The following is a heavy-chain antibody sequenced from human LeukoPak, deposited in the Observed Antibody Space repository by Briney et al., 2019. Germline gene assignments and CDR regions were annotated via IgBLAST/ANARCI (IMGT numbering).Heavy chain of an antibody. Sequence: SETLSLTCTVSDGSITNYYWSWIRQPPGKGLEWIGYIYYSGTTIYNPSLKSRLTISLDTSKNQFSLNLSSVTAADTAVYYCARDETHFYGSGSSNWFDPWGQGILVTVSS. D-gene: IGHD3-10*01. CDR2: IYYSGTT. J-gene: IGHJ5*02. CDR1: DGSITNYY. V-gene: IGHV4-59*12. CDR3: ARDETHFYGSGSSNWFDP.